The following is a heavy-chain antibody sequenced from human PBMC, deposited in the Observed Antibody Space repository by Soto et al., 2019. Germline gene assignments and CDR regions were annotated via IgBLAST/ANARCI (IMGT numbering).Heavy chain of an antibody. CDR3: EGGGGYYYEGPDY. V-gene: IGHV3-30-3*01. CDR2: ISADGSNA. D-gene: IGHD3-22*01. J-gene: IGHJ4*02. CDR1: GFTFVIYT. Sequence: QVQLVESGGGVVQPGRSLRLSCAASGFTFVIYTIHWVRQAPGKGLEWVAAISADGSNAYYADSVKGRFSISRNSCRSKRSLQMNTLKAAATPVYFCEGGGGYYYEGPDYWGPGTLVTVSS.